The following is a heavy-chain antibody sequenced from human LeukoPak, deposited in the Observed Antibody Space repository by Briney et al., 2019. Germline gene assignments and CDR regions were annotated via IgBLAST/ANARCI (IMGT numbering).Heavy chain of an antibody. CDR3: AIENYYDSSGYSKAFDY. Sequence: ASVKVSCKASGYTFTGYYMHWLRQAPGQGLEWMGGIEPNSGGAVYGQNFRGRVTVTRDTSVSTAYMELSRLRSDDTAVYYCAIENYYDSSGYSKAFDYWGQGTLVTVSS. D-gene: IGHD3-22*01. J-gene: IGHJ4*02. CDR1: GYTFTGYY. CDR2: IEPNSGGA. V-gene: IGHV1-2*02.